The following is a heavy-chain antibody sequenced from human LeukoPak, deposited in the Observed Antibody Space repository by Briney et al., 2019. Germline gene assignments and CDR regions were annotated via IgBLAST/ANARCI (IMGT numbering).Heavy chain of an antibody. CDR3: ARVDRSDYGDYVVDY. J-gene: IGHJ4*02. V-gene: IGHV4-4*02. CDR1: GGSISSSNW. Sequence: SGTLSLTCAVSGGSISSSNWWSWVRQPPGKGLEWIGEIYHSGSTNYNPSLKSRVTISVDKSKNQFSPKLSSVTAADTAVYYCARVDRSDYGDYVVDYWGQGTLVTVSS. CDR2: IYHSGST. D-gene: IGHD4-17*01.